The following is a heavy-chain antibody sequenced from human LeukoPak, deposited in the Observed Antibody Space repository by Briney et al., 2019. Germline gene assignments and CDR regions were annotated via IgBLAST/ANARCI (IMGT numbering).Heavy chain of an antibody. J-gene: IGHJ4*02. CDR2: IYSGGSI. Sequence: PGGSLRLSCTASGFTLSSNYMSWVRQAPGKGLEWVSVIYSGGSIYYADSVKGRFTISRDNSKNTLYLQMNSLRAEDTAVYYCTAATGYFDYWGQGTLVTVSS. D-gene: IGHD2-2*01. V-gene: IGHV3-66*01. CDR3: TAATGYFDY. CDR1: GFTLSSNY.